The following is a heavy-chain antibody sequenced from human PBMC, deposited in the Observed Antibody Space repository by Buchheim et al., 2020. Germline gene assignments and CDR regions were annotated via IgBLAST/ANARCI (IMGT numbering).Heavy chain of an antibody. V-gene: IGHV3-33*01. CDR2: IWYDGSNK. CDR1: GFTFSSYG. CDR3: ARDHFPSIYDFWSGYPNGDYYYYGMDV. D-gene: IGHD3-3*01. Sequence: QVQLVESGGGVVQPGRSLRLSCAASGFTFSSYGMHWVRQAPGKGLEWVAVIWYDGSNKYYADSVKGRFTISRENSKNTLYLQMNSLRAEDTAVYYCARDHFPSIYDFWSGYPNGDYYYYGMDVWGQGTT. J-gene: IGHJ6*02.